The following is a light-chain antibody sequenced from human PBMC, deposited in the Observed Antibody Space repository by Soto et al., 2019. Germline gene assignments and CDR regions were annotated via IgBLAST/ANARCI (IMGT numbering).Light chain of an antibody. CDR1: SSDVGGYNY. CDR3: SSHTNSNTRI. CDR2: EVS. Sequence: QSVLTQPASVSGSPGQSITISCTGSSSDVGGYNYVSWYQQHPGKAPKIMIYEVSNRPSGVSNRFSGSKSGNTASLPISGLQAEDEADYYCSSHTNSNTRIFGGGTKLTVL. V-gene: IGLV2-14*01. J-gene: IGLJ2*01.